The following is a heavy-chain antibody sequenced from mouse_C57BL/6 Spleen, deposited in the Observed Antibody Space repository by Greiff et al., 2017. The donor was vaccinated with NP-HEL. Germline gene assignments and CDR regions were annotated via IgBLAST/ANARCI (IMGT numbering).Heavy chain of an antibody. J-gene: IGHJ4*01. CDR3: ARGYSLAMDY. CDR2: INPSTGGT. Sequence: DVQLQESGPELVKPGASVKISCKASGYSFTGYYMNWVKQSPEKSLEWIGEINPSTGGTTYNQKFKAKATLTVDKSSSTAYMQLKSLTSEDSAVYYCARGYSLAMDYWGQGTSVTVSS. CDR1: GYSFTGYY. V-gene: IGHV1-42*01. D-gene: IGHD2-14*01.